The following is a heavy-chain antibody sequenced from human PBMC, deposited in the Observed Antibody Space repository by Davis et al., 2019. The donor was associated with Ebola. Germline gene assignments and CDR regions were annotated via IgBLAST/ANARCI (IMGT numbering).Heavy chain of an antibody. J-gene: IGHJ4*02. V-gene: IGHV3-74*01. D-gene: IGHD4-11*01. CDR2: INLDGSDT. Sequence: PGGSLRLSCAASGFTLNSYWMHWVRQAPGKGLVWVSYINLDGSDTNYADSVKGRFTISRDNSKNTLYLQMNSLRPEDTAVYYCARDSDDYSFDYWGQGTLVTVSS. CDR3: ARDSDDYSFDY. CDR1: GFTLNSYW.